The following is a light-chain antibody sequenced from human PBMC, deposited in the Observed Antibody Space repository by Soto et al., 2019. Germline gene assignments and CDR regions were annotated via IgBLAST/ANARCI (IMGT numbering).Light chain of an antibody. J-gene: IGKJ1*01. CDR2: KTS. Sequence: DIQLTQSPSTLSASVGDRVTITCRASQSIRSWLAWYQQKPGKAPNLLIYKTSNLESGVPSRFSGSGSGTEYTLTTSSLQPDDFAANYCQYYNDYCWTFGQGTKVEIK. CDR1: QSIRSW. V-gene: IGKV1-5*03. CDR3: QYYNDYCWT.